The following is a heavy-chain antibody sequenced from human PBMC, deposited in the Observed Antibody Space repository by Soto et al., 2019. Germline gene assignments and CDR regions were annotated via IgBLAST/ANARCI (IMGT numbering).Heavy chain of an antibody. J-gene: IGHJ4*02. D-gene: IGHD3-3*01. Sequence: GGSLRLSCAATGFTFSSYARHCVRHPPVNGLEWVAVISYDGSNKYYADSVKGRFTISRDNSKNTLYLQMNSLRAEDTAVYYCARDGSEVTIFGVAAEGGIDYWGKGTLVTVSS. CDR3: ARDGSEVTIFGVAAEGGIDY. V-gene: IGHV3-30-3*01. CDR1: GFTFSSYA. CDR2: ISYDGSNK.